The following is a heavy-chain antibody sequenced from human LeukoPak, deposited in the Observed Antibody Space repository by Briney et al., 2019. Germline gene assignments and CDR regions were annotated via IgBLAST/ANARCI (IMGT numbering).Heavy chain of an antibody. CDR3: AKDTLMYCGGDCYPLHAFDI. CDR2: ISWNSGSI. Sequence: GGSLRLSCAASGFTFDDYAMHWVRQAPGKGLEWVSGISWNSGSIGYADSVKGRFTISRDNSKNTLYLQMNSLRAEDTAVYYCAKDTLMYCGGDCYPLHAFDIWGQGTMVTASS. D-gene: IGHD2-21*01. CDR1: GFTFDDYA. J-gene: IGHJ3*02. V-gene: IGHV3-9*01.